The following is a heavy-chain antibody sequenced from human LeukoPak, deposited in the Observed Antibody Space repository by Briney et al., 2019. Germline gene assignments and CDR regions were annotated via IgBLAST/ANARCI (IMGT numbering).Heavy chain of an antibody. CDR1: GFTFSSYA. J-gene: IGHJ6*02. V-gene: IGHV3-23*01. CDR2: IDGSGRST. CDR3: AKTPRLCSGGTCYRNYGMGV. Sequence: GGSLRLSCAVSGFTFSSYAMTWVRQAPGKGLEWVSTIDGSGRSTDYADSVKGRFTVSRDNSKNTLFLQMNSLGAEDTAVYYCAKTPRLCSGGTCYRNYGMGVWGQGTTVTVSS. D-gene: IGHD2-15*01.